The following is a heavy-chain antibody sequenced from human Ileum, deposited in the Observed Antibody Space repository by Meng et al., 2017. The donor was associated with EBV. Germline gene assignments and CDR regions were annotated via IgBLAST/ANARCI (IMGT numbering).Heavy chain of an antibody. CDR2: VSRSGDFI. V-gene: IGHV3-23*01. D-gene: IGHD6-19*01. Sequence: WVRQDAGQGLGGGSAVSRSGDFIYYADSVKGRFTISRDNSKNTLDLQMNSLGADDTAVYYCAKESGYSSGWNYFDYWGRGTLVTVSS. J-gene: IGHJ4*02. CDR3: AKESGYSSGWNYFDY.